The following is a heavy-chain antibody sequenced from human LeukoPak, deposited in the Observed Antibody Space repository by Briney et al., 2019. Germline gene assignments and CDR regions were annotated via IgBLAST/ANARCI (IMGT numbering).Heavy chain of an antibody. CDR1: GYTFTSYY. CDR3: AREYLWFGEPSPFDP. V-gene: IGHV1-46*01. J-gene: IGHJ5*02. CDR2: INPSGGST. D-gene: IGHD3-10*01. Sequence: GASVKVSCKASGYTFTSYYMHWVRQAPGQGLEWMGIINPSGGSTSYAQKFQGRVTMTRDTSTSTVYMELSSLRSEDTAVYYCAREYLWFGEPSPFDPWGQGTLVTVSS.